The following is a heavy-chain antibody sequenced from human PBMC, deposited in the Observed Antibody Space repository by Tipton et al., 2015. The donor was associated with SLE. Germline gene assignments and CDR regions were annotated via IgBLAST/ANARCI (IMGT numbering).Heavy chain of an antibody. CDR1: GFTFSDYY. CDR2: ISSSGSTI. Sequence: SLRLSCAASGFTFSDYYMSWIRQAPGKGLEWVSYISSSGSTIHYADSVKGRFTISRDNAKNSLYLQMNSLRAEDTAVYYCASGSYYEGSGHDYWGQGTLVTVSS. CDR3: ASGSYYEGSGHDY. D-gene: IGHD3-3*01. J-gene: IGHJ4*02. V-gene: IGHV3-11*01.